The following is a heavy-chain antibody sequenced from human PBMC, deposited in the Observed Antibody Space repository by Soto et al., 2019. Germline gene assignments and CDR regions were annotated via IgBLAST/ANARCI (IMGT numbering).Heavy chain of an antibody. CDR1: GFTFSSYA. D-gene: IGHD3-9*01. CDR3: AKDPYSYYDILTVNYFDS. Sequence: GSLRLSCATSGFTFSSYAMSWVRQAPGKGLEWVSAISGSGSSTYYADSVKGRFTISRDKSKNTLYLQMNSLRAEDTAVYYCAKDPYSYYDILTVNYFDSWGQGTLVTVSS. CDR2: ISGSGSST. J-gene: IGHJ4*02. V-gene: IGHV3-23*01.